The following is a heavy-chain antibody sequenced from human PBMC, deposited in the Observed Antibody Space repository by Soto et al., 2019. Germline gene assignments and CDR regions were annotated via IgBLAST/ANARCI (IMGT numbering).Heavy chain of an antibody. D-gene: IGHD6-13*01. Sequence: QVQLQESGPGLVKPSQTLSLTCTVSGGSISSGGYYWSWIRQHPGKGLEWIGYIYYSGSTYYNPSLKSRVTISVDTSKNQFSLKLSSVTAADTAVYYCARVFIAAAGTHGMDVWGQGTTVTVYS. CDR2: IYYSGST. V-gene: IGHV4-31*03. CDR3: ARVFIAAAGTHGMDV. J-gene: IGHJ6*02. CDR1: GGSISSGGYY.